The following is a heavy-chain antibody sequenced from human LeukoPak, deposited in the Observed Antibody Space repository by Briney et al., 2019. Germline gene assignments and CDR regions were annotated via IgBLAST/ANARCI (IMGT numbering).Heavy chain of an antibody. Sequence: GGSLRLSCAASGFTFSSYSMNWVRQAPGKGLEWVSSISSSSSYIYYADSVKGRFTISRDNAKNSLYLQMNSLRAEDTAVYYCARGGRDYGFLFVYGSQGTLVSVFS. D-gene: IGHD4-17*01. CDR2: ISSSSSYI. CDR3: ARGGRDYGFLFVY. CDR1: GFTFSSYS. V-gene: IGHV3-21*01. J-gene: IGHJ4*02.